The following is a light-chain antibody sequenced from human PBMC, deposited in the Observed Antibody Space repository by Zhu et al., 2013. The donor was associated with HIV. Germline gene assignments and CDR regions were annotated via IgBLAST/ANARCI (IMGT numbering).Light chain of an antibody. CDR2: DAS. CDR3: QRHRSASWT. J-gene: IGKJ1*01. V-gene: IGKV1-5*01. Sequence: DIQVTQSPSTLSASVGDRVTITCRASQTLTTWLAWYQQKPGKAPNLLNYDASNLEGGVPSRFSGTLSGTEFNLTISSLQPDDFATYFCQRHRSASWTFGQGTKVEMK. CDR1: QTLTTW.